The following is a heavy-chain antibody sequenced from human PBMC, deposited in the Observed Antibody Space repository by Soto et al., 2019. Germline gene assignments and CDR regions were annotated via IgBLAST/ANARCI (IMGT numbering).Heavy chain of an antibody. Sequence: GGSLRLSCVASGFTFSGYAMSWVRQAPGKGLQWVSAIRDTGGYTYYADSVKGRFTISRDNSKSTLFLQMDSLTADDSALYYCAKPSHYYYGMDVWGQGTPVTVS. J-gene: IGHJ6*02. CDR3: AKPSHYYYGMDV. CDR2: IRDTGGYT. V-gene: IGHV3-23*01. CDR1: GFTFSGYA.